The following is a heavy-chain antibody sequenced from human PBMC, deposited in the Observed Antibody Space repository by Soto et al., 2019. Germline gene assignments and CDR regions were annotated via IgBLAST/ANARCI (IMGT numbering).Heavy chain of an antibody. Sequence: ASVKVSCKASGGTFSSYAISWVRQAPGQGLEWMGGIIPIFGTANYAQKFQGRVTITADKSTSTAYMELSSLRSEDTAVYYCAVSDYVWGSYHKGSRGYYYGMDVWGQGTTVTVSS. CDR3: AVSDYVWGSYHKGSRGYYYGMDV. CDR1: GGTFSSYA. V-gene: IGHV1-69*06. D-gene: IGHD3-16*02. CDR2: IIPIFGTA. J-gene: IGHJ6*02.